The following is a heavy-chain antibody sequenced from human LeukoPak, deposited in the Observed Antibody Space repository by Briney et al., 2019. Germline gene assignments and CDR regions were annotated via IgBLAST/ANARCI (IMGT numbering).Heavy chain of an antibody. CDR3: ARDTIWGEFLYGMDV. J-gene: IGHJ6*02. V-gene: IGHV4-30-4*01. Sequence: PSETLSLTCTVSGGSISSGDYYWSWIRQPPGKGLEWIGYIYYSGSTYYNPSLKSRVTISVDTSKNQFSLKLSSVAAADTAVYYCARDTIWGEFLYGMDVWGQGTTVTVSS. CDR2: IYYSGST. CDR1: GGSISSGDYY. D-gene: IGHD3-16*01.